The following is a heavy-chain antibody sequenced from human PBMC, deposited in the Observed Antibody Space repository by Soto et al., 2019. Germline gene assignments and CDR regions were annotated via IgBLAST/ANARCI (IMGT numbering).Heavy chain of an antibody. CDR1: GGTFSSYA. V-gene: IGHV1-69*13. J-gene: IGHJ4*02. CDR2: IIPIFGTA. Sequence: SVKVSCKASGGTFSSYAISWVRQAPGQGLEWVGGIIPIFGTANYAQKFQGRVTITADESTSTAYMELSSLRSEDTAVYYCARVGYSYGTDFDYWGQGTLVTVSS. CDR3: ARVGYSYGTDFDY. D-gene: IGHD5-18*01.